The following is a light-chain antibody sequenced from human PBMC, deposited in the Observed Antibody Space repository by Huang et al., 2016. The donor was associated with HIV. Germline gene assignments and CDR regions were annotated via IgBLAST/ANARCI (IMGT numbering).Light chain of an antibody. Sequence: DIQMTQSPSSLSATVGDTVTISCRASQSISNYLNWYQHKPGKAPNLLIYAASSLQSGVPSRFSGSGSVTDFTLTIKSLQPEDFATYYCQQTYSTLPFTFGGGTKVEV. V-gene: IGKV1-39*01. J-gene: IGKJ4*01. CDR1: QSISNY. CDR2: AAS. CDR3: QQTYSTLPFT.